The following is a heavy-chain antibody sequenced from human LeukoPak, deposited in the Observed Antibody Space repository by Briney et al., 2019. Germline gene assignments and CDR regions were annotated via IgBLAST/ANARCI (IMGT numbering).Heavy chain of an antibody. CDR1: GGSISSHY. Sequence: SETLSLTCTVSGGSISSHYWSWIRQPPGKGLEWIGYIYYSGSTNYNPSLKSRVTISVDTSKNQFSLKLSSVTAADTAVYYCARGQFWSGYYNWFDPWGQGTLVTVSS. D-gene: IGHD3-3*01. CDR2: IYYSGST. V-gene: IGHV4-59*11. J-gene: IGHJ5*02. CDR3: ARGQFWSGYYNWFDP.